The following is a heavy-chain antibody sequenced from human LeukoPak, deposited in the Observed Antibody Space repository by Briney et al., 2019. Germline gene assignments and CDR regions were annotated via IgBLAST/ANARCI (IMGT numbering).Heavy chain of an antibody. D-gene: IGHD6-19*01. V-gene: IGHV1-3*01. CDR3: ARDFGTWAVAGSFNWFDP. J-gene: IGHJ5*02. Sequence: GASVKVSCKASGYTFTSYAMHWVRQAPGQRLEWMGWINAGNGNTKYSQKFQGRVTITRDTSASTAYMELSSLRSEDTAVYYCARDFGTWAVAGSFNWFDPWGQGTLVTVSS. CDR2: INAGNGNT. CDR1: GYTFTSYA.